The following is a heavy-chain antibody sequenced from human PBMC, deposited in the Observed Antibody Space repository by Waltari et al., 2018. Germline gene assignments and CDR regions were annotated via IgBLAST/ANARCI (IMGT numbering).Heavy chain of an antibody. D-gene: IGHD6-19*01. V-gene: IGHV3-48*04. CDR2: SSSSSSTR. J-gene: IGHJ4*01. CDR3: ARDFEVAGTPDY. Sequence: EVQLVESGGGLVQPGGSLRPSCAASGSPFSSYSMNWVRQAPGKGLGLVSYSSSSSSTRYYADSVKGRCTISRDNAKNSLYLQMNSLGAEDTAVYYCARDFEVAGTPDYWGQGTLVTVSS. CDR1: GSPFSSYS.